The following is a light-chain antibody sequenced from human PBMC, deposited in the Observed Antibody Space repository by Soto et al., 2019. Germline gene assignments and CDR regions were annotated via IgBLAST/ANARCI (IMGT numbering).Light chain of an antibody. V-gene: IGKV3-15*01. J-gene: IGKJ4*01. CDR2: AAS. Sequence: ETVMTQSPVTLSVSPGDTATLSCRASQRVSSHLAWYQQKPGQAPRLLIYAASTRATGIPVRFSGSGSETEFTLTINDLQSEDFAVYYCQQYERWPPLTFGGGTKVEIK. CDR1: QRVSSH. CDR3: QQYERWPPLT.